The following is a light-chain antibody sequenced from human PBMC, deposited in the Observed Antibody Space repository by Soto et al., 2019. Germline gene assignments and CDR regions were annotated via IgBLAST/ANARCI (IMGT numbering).Light chain of an antibody. Sequence: DIRLTQSPSTLSASVGDRVTITCRASQSISDRLAWYQQKSGKAPRLLIYRASSLENEVPSRFSGSGSGTEFTLTISSLQPDDFATYYCQLYNLYSAITFGQGTKLEI. J-gene: IGKJ2*01. CDR3: QLYNLYSAIT. CDR1: QSISDR. V-gene: IGKV1-5*03. CDR2: RAS.